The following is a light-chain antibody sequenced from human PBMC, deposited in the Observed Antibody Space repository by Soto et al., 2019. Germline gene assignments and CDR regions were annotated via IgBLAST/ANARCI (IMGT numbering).Light chain of an antibody. Sequence: QLTQSPSSLSASVGDRVTITCRASQGISSYLAWYQQKPGKAPKLLIYAASTLQSGVPSRFSGSVSGTDFTLTISSLQPEDFATYYCQQLNSYPAFGQGTKLEIK. CDR2: AAS. CDR3: QQLNSYPA. J-gene: IGKJ2*01. V-gene: IGKV1-9*01. CDR1: QGISSY.